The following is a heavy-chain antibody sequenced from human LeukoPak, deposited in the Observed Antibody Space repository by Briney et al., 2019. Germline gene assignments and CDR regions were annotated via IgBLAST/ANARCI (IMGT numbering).Heavy chain of an antibody. J-gene: IGHJ4*02. V-gene: IGHV3-74*03. CDR1: GFTFSNYW. CDR2: INRDGSTT. Sequence: PGGSLRLSCAASGFTFSNYWVHWVRQAPGKGLVWVSRINRDGSTTKYADSEKGRFTVSRDNAKNTLNLQMNSLRAEDTAVYYCARDKKSGESSEIDYWGQGTLVTVSS. D-gene: IGHD3-10*01. CDR3: ARDKKSGESSEIDY.